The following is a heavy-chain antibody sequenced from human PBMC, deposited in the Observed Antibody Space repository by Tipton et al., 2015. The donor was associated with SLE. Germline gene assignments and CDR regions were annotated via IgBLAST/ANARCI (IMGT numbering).Heavy chain of an antibody. CDR1: GFTFSSYW. D-gene: IGHD1-7*01. CDR3: ARVMVEDWNCRGSFDY. J-gene: IGHJ4*02. V-gene: IGHV3-7*03. CDR2: IKQDGSEK. Sequence: SLRLSCAASGFTFSSYWMSWVRQAPGKGLEWVANIKQDGSEKYYVDSVKGRFTISRDNAKNSLYLQMNSLRAEDTAVYYCARVMVEDWNCRGSFDYWGQGTLVTVSS.